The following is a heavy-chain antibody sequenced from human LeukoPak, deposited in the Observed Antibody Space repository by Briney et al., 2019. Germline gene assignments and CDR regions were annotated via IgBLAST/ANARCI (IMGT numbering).Heavy chain of an antibody. J-gene: IGHJ4*02. CDR3: ARDPAIAAAGID. D-gene: IGHD6-13*01. CDR2: ISSSSSYI. V-gene: IGHV3-21*01. Sequence: GGVLRLSCGASWFTLSSHMMKRVRQGPGEGVGLVSSISSSSSYIYYADSVKGRFTISRDNAKNSLYLQMNSLRAEDTAVYYCARDPAIAAAGIDWGQGTLVTVSS. CDR1: WFTLSSHM.